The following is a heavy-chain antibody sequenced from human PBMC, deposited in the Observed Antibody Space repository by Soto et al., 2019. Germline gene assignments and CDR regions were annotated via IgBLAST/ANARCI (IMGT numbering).Heavy chain of an antibody. CDR1: GITFSSYA. CDR2: LSGSGTNT. Sequence: GGSLRLSCTAAGITFSSYAMSWVRQAPGKGLEWVSTLSGSGTNTYYADSVRGRFTISRDISKNTLYLQMDGLRAEDTAIYYCAKDRDSSSFPDYWGQGTLVTVSS. V-gene: IGHV3-23*01. D-gene: IGHD6-6*01. J-gene: IGHJ4*02. CDR3: AKDRDSSSFPDY.